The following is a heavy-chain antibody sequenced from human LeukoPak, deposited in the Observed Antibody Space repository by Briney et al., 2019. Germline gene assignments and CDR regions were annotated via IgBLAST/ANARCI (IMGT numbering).Heavy chain of an antibody. V-gene: IGHV3-23*01. D-gene: IGHD1-26*01. J-gene: IGHJ6*01. CDR1: GFTFSGFA. CDR3: AKMKGHPLPKYYIDV. CDR2: SGSGDNT. Sequence: GGSLRLSCAASGFTFSGFAMSWVRRTPGKGLEWVSGSGSGDNTLYADSVKGRFTISRDNSKNTLYLKMNSLRAEDTAIYYCAKMKGHPLPKYYIDVWGQGTTVTVSS.